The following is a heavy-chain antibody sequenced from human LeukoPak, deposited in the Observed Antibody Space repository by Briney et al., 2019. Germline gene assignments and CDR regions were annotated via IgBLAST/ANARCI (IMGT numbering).Heavy chain of an antibody. Sequence: GGSLRLSCAASGFTFSSYWMSWVRQAPGKGLEWVANIKKDGSEKYYVDSVKGRFTISRDNAKNSLYLQMNSLRAEDTALYHCARGGDNSGYPFFDYWGQGTLVTVSS. D-gene: IGHD3-22*01. V-gene: IGHV3-7*03. CDR2: IKKDGSEK. J-gene: IGHJ4*02. CDR1: GFTFSSYW. CDR3: ARGGDNSGYPFFDY.